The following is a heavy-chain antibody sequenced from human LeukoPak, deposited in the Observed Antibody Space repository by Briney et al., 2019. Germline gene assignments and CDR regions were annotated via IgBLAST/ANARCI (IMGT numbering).Heavy chain of an antibody. J-gene: IGHJ1*01. CDR2: ISAYNGNK. Sequence: ASVKVSCKASGYTFTSYGISWVRHAPGQGLEWMGWISAYNGNKNYAQKLQGRVTMTTDTSTRTAYMKLRSLRSDDTAVYYCARDPPPYCGGDCYSSIYFQHWGQGTLVTVSS. CDR3: ARDPPPYCGGDCYSSIYFQH. V-gene: IGHV1-18*01. CDR1: GYTFTSYG. D-gene: IGHD2-21*02.